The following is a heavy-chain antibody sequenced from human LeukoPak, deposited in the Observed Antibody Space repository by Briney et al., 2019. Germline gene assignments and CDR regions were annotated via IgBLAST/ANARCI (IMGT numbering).Heavy chain of an antibody. D-gene: IGHD6-19*01. Sequence: PGGSLRLSCAASGFTFSSYAMSWVRQAPGKGLEWVSVISGGGGSTYYADSVKGRFTISRDNSKSTLYLQMNSLRAEDAAVYYCAKAGSSSGWRGIDYWGQETLDTVSS. CDR3: AKAGSSSGWRGIDY. CDR1: GFTFSSYA. CDR2: ISGGGGST. V-gene: IGHV3-23*01. J-gene: IGHJ4*02.